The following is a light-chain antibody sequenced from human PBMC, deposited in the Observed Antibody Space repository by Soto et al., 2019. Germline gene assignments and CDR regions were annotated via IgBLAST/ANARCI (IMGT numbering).Light chain of an antibody. CDR3: SSYTTISAPLV. V-gene: IGLV2-14*03. CDR1: SSDIGGYNY. J-gene: IGLJ2*01. CDR2: DVT. Sequence: QSALTQPASVSGSPGQSITISCTGTSSDIGGYNYVSWYQQHPGKAPQLIISDVTNRPSGVSNRFSGSKSANTASLTISGLQAEDEADYYCSSYTTISAPLVFGGGTKVTVL.